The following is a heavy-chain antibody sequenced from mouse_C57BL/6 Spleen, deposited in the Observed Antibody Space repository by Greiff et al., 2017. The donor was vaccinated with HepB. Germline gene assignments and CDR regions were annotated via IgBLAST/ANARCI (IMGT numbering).Heavy chain of an antibody. CDR2: IYPGDGDT. D-gene: IGHD1-1*01. CDR3: LRGFAY. V-gene: IGHV1-82*01. Sequence: VKLQESGPELVKPGASVKISCKASGYAFSSSWMNWVKQRPGKGLEWIGRIYPGDGDTNYNGKFKGKATLTADKSSSTAYMQLSSLTSEDSAVYFCLRGFAYWGQGTLVTVSA. J-gene: IGHJ3*01. CDR1: GYAFSSSW.